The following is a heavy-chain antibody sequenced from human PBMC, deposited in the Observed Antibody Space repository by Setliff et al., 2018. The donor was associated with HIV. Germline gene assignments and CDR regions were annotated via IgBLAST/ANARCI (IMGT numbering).Heavy chain of an antibody. V-gene: IGHV1-8*01. CDR1: GYTFSSYG. Sequence: ASVKVSCKASGYTFSSYGISWVRQAPGQGLEWMGWMNPSSGHTGYAHKFQGRVTMTRDTSISTAFMELSSLTSEDSAVYYCARGGGSSYLYDSRGSEYFQFWGQGALVTVSS. CDR2: MNPSSGHT. J-gene: IGHJ1*01. CDR3: ARGGGSSYLYDSRGSEYFQF. D-gene: IGHD3-22*01.